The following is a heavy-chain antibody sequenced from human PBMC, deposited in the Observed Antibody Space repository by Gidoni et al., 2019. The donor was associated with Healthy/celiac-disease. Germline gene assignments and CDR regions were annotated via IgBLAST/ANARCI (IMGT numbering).Heavy chain of an antibody. Sequence: QLQLQESGPGLVKPSETLSLTCTVPGGPISSSSYYWGWIRQPPGKGLEWIGSIYYSGSTYYNPSLKSRVTISVDTSKNQFSLKLSSVTAADTAVYYCAGTGDDILTGYLGKDYWGQGTLVTVSS. J-gene: IGHJ4*02. CDR3: AGTGDDILTGYLGKDY. CDR1: GGPISSSSYY. CDR2: IYYSGST. V-gene: IGHV4-39*01. D-gene: IGHD3-9*01.